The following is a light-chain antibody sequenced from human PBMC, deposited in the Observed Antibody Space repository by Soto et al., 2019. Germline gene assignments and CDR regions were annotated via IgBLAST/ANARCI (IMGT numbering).Light chain of an antibody. J-gene: IGKJ1*01. V-gene: IGKV3-15*01. Sequence: EIVLTQSPATLSLSPGERATLSCRGSQSVRSHLVWYQQKPGQAPRLLIYGASARATGFPARFSGSGSGTDFTLTISSLQSEDFAVYYCQQYNNWPWTFGQGTKVDIK. CDR2: GAS. CDR1: QSVRSH. CDR3: QQYNNWPWT.